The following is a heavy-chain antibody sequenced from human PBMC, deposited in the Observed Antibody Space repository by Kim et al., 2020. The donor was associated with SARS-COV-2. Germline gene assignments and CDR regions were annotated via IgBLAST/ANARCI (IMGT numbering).Heavy chain of an antibody. V-gene: IGHV4-31*03. CDR1: GGSISSGGYY. CDR3: ARDSYSSSSGGYYFDY. D-gene: IGHD6-6*01. CDR2: IYYSGST. Sequence: SETLSLTCTVSGGSISSGGYYWSWIRQHPGKGLEWIGYIYYSGSTYYNPSLKSRVTISVDTSKNQFSLKLSSVTAADTAVYYCARDSYSSSSGGYYFDYWGQGTLVTVSS. J-gene: IGHJ4*02.